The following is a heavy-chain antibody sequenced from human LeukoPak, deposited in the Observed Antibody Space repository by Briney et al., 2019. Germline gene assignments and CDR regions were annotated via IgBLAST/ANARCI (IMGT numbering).Heavy chain of an antibody. CDR2: IYYSGST. CDR1: GGTISSGDYY. V-gene: IGHV4-30-4*01. Sequence: SETLSLTCTVSGGTISSGDYYWSWIRQPPGKGLEWIGYIYYSGSTYYNPSLKSRVTISVDTSKNQFSLKLSSVTAADTAVYYCARVKDDYGGYFDYWGQGTLVTVSS. CDR3: ARVKDDYGGYFDY. J-gene: IGHJ4*02. D-gene: IGHD4-23*01.